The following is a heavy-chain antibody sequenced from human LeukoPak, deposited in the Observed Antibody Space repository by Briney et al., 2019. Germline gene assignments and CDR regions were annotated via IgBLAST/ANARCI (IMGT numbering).Heavy chain of an antibody. D-gene: IGHD2/OR15-2a*01. CDR1: GYRFTSQW. J-gene: IGHJ4*02. V-gene: IGHV5-51*01. Sequence: GESLKIFCKASGYRFTSQWIAWVRPMPGKALEWMAIIYPGDSETRYSPSFQGQVTISADKSISTAYLQWSSLKASDTAMYYCARSRQPTLLGRIEFLDYWGQGTLVTVSS. CDR2: IYPGDSET. CDR3: ARSRQPTLLGRIEFLDY.